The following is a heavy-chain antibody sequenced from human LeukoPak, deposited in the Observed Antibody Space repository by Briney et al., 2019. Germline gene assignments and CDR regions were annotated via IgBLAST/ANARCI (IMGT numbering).Heavy chain of an antibody. CDR3: ARRTYFDL. CDR1: GGSIRSTSYY. V-gene: IGHV4-39*07. Sequence: SETLSLTCTVSGGSIRSTSYYWGWIRQPPGKGLEWVAMIYYSGSTYYNPSLKSRVTISVDTSKNQVSLEVSSVTAADTAVYYCARRTYFDLWGRGTLVTVSS. J-gene: IGHJ2*01. CDR2: IYYSGST.